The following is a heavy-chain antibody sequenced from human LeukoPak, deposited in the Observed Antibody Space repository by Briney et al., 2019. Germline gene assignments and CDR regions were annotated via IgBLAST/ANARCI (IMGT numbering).Heavy chain of an antibody. CDR3: ARAGIAVATNDY. V-gene: IGHV1-3*01. CDR2: INAGNGNT. J-gene: IGHJ4*02. Sequence: ASVKVSCKASGYTFTSYAMHWVRQAPGQRLEWMEWINAGNGNTKYSQKFQGRVTITRDTSASTAYMELSSLRSEDTAVYYCARAGIAVATNDYWGQGTLVTVSS. CDR1: GYTFTSYA. D-gene: IGHD6-19*01.